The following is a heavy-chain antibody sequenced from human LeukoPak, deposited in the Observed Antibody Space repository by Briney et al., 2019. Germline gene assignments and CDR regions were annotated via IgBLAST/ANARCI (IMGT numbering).Heavy chain of an antibody. CDR2: ISGSGGST. Sequence: PGGSLRLSCAASGFTFSSYAMSWLRQAPGKGLEWVSAISGSGGSTYYADSVKGRFTISRDNSKNSLYLQMNSLRAEDTAVYYCTTLGYCSSTSCYSNWFDPWGQGTLVTVSS. CDR3: TTLGYCSSTSCYSNWFDP. V-gene: IGHV3-23*01. D-gene: IGHD2-2*02. J-gene: IGHJ5*02. CDR1: GFTFSSYA.